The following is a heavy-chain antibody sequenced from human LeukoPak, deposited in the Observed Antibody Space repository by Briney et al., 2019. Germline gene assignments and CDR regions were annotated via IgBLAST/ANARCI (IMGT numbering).Heavy chain of an antibody. V-gene: IGHV3-23*01. Sequence: GGSLRLSCAASGFTFSSYDMTWVRQAPGRGLEWVSSIRPSGDNTYYGDSVKGRFTISRDNAKNSLYLQMNSLRAEDTAVYYCARGQLYYDSSGFDYWGQGTLVTVSS. J-gene: IGHJ4*02. CDR1: GFTFSSYD. CDR3: ARGQLYYDSSGFDY. CDR2: IRPSGDNT. D-gene: IGHD3-22*01.